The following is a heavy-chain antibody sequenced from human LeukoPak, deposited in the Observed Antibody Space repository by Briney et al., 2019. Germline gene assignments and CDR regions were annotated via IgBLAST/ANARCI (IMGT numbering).Heavy chain of an antibody. CDR2: IGGNGGYT. Sequence: GGSLRLSCAASGFTFSTYAMSWVRQAPGKGLEWVSTIGGNGGYTYYGDSVKGRFTISRDNSKNTLYLQMNSLRAEDTAVYYCADPPNPDYCGQGTLVTVSS. J-gene: IGHJ4*02. V-gene: IGHV3-23*01. D-gene: IGHD2-8*01. CDR3: ADPPNPDY. CDR1: GFTFSTYA.